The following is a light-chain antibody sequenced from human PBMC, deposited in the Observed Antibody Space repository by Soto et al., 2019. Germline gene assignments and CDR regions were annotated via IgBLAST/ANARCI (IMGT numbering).Light chain of an antibody. V-gene: IGLV1-40*01. J-gene: IGLJ1*01. CDR2: GNS. CDR3: QSYDSSLSGYYV. Sequence: QSVLTQPPSVSGASGQRVTISCTGSSSNIGAGYDVHWYQQLPGTAPKLLIYGNSNRPSGVPDRFSGSKSGTSASLAITGRQAEDEADYYCQSYDSSLSGYYVFGTGTKLTVL. CDR1: SSNIGAGYD.